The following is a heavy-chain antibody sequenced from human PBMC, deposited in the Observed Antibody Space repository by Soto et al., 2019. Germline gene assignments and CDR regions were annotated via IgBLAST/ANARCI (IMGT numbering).Heavy chain of an antibody. CDR1: GGSFSGYY. D-gene: IGHD6-19*01. CDR2: INHSGST. Sequence: PSETLSLTCAVYGGSFSGYYWSWIRQPPGKGLEWIGEINHSGSTNYNQSLKSRVTISVDTSKNQFSLKLSSVTAADAAVYYWARGKIQAVAGTRSFWGIAVQGQQYAFDIWGQGTMVTVSS. V-gene: IGHV4-34*01. CDR3: ARGKIQAVAGTRSFWGIAVQGQQYAFDI. J-gene: IGHJ3*02.